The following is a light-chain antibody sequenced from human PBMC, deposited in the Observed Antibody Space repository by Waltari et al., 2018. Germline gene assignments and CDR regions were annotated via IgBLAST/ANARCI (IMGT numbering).Light chain of an antibody. Sequence: SYELTQPPSVSVSPGQTASITCSGDKLGNEYACWYQQKPGQSPVLVIYQDDKRPSGIPERFSGSNSGNTSTLTISGTQAMDEADYYGQAWDSSTAHVLFGGGTKLTVL. CDR2: QDD. J-gene: IGLJ2*01. CDR3: QAWDSSTAHVL. CDR1: KLGNEY. V-gene: IGLV3-1*01.